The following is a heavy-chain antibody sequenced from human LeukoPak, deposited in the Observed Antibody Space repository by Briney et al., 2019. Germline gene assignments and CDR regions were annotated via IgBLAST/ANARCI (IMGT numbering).Heavy chain of an antibody. Sequence: SETLSLTCAVYGGSFSGYYWSWIRQPPGKGLEWIGEINHSGSTNYNPSLKSRVTISVDTSENQFSLKLSSVTAADTAVYYCAGGEGSGSYSGSYFDYWGQGTLVTVSS. CDR2: INHSGST. J-gene: IGHJ4*02. V-gene: IGHV4-34*01. D-gene: IGHD1-26*01. CDR3: AGGEGSGSYSGSYFDY. CDR1: GGSFSGYY.